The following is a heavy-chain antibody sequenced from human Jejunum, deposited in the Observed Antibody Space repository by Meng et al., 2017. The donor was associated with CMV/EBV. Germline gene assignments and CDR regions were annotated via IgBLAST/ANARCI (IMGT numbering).Heavy chain of an antibody. CDR2: ISASGGRT. J-gene: IGHJ4*02. CDR1: GFTLNAYD. V-gene: IGHV3-23*01. D-gene: IGHD3-10*01. CDR3: AGGY. Sequence: PGGSLRLSCAASGFTLNAYDMTWVRQAPGKGLEWVSSISASGGRTDYADSVKGRFTISRDNSNNTLYLQMNSLRADDTAVYYCAGGYWGQGTLVTVSS.